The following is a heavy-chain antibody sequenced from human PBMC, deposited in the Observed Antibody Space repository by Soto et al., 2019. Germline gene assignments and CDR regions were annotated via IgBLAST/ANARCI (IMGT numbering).Heavy chain of an antibody. D-gene: IGHD2-2*01. CDR3: ARGVSDLVVVTDASGGMDP. Sequence: ASVKVSCKASGYTFTTYDIHWVRQATGQGLEWMGWMTPNSGQTGYAQKFQGRVTMTRNTSISTAYMELSSLRSDDTAVYFCARGVSDLVVVTDASGGMDPWGQGNTVTVSS. CDR2: MTPNSGQT. V-gene: IGHV1-8*01. CDR1: GYTFTTYD. J-gene: IGHJ6*02.